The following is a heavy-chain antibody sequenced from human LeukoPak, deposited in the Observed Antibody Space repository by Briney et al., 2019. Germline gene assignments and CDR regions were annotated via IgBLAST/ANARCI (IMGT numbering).Heavy chain of an antibody. D-gene: IGHD1-20*01. CDR2: ISTSSTYI. CDR3: ARDPPFIIGTTFFDY. V-gene: IGHV3-21*01. Sequence: GGSLRLSCAASGFTFSNAWMSWVRQAPGKGLEWVSSISTSSTYIYYADSVKGRFTISRDNAKNSLYLQMNSLRAEDTAVYYCARDPPFIIGTTFFDYWGQGTLVTVSS. CDR1: GFTFSNAW. J-gene: IGHJ4*02.